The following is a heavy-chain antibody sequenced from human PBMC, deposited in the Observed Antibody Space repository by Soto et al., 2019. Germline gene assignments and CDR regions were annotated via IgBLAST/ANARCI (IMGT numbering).Heavy chain of an antibody. Sequence: GGSLRLSCAASGFTFSNAWMNWVRQAPGKGLEWVGRIKSKTDGGTTEYVAPVKGRCTISKDDSKNTLYLQMSILNTEHTVVYYCTTDPSLHSSCWYKGEYNWFDPWGQGTLVTVSS. CDR1: GFTFSNAW. D-gene: IGHD6-19*01. CDR2: IKSKTDGGTT. J-gene: IGHJ5*02. CDR3: TTDPSLHSSCWYKGEYNWFDP. V-gene: IGHV3-15*07.